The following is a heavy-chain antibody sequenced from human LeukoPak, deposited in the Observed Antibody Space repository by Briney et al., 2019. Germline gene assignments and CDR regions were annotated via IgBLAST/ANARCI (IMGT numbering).Heavy chain of an antibody. CDR3: ARSPDYGDPGCWFDP. D-gene: IGHD4-17*01. CDR2: IYYSGST. Sequence: SETLSLTCTVSGGSISSSSYYWGWIRQPPGKGLEWIGSIYYSGSTYYNPSLKGRVTISVDTSKNQFSLKLSSVTAADTAVYYCARSPDYGDPGCWFDPWGQGTLVTVSS. J-gene: IGHJ5*02. V-gene: IGHV4-39*01. CDR1: GGSISSSSYY.